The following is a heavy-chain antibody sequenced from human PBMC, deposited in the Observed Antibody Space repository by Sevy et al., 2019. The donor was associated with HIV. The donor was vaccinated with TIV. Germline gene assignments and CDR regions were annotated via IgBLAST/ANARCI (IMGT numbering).Heavy chain of an antibody. D-gene: IGHD2-15*01. V-gene: IGHV3-30-3*01. CDR2: ISYDGSNK. Sequence: GSLRLSCAASGFTFSSYAMHWVRQAPGKGLEWVAVISYDGSNKYYADSVKGRFTISRDNSKNTLYLQMNSLRAEDTAVYYCARGGVVVAATPPDYWGQGTLVTVSS. J-gene: IGHJ4*02. CDR1: GFTFSSYA. CDR3: ARGGVVVAATPPDY.